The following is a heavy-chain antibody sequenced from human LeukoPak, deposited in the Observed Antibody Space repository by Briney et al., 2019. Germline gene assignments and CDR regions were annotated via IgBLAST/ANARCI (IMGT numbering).Heavy chain of an antibody. Sequence: SVKVSCKASGGTFSSYAISGVRQAPGQGLEWMGGIIPIFGTANYAQKFQGRVTITTDESTSTAYMELSSLRSEDTAVYYCARAGAPIVVVPAANDYYYYYMDVWGKGTTVTVSS. V-gene: IGHV1-69*05. CDR3: ARAGAPIVVVPAANDYYYYYMDV. D-gene: IGHD2-2*01. J-gene: IGHJ6*03. CDR2: IIPIFGTA. CDR1: GGTFSSYA.